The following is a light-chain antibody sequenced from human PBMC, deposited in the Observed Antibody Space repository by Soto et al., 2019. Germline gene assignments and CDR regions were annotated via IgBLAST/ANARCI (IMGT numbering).Light chain of an antibody. V-gene: IGKV3-20*01. CDR3: QQFVNSPYMYT. CDR2: GAS. J-gene: IGKJ2*01. CDR1: RDIGTNY. Sequence: EIVLTQSPGTLSLSPGEGATLSCRSSRDIGTNYLAWYQQKPGQAPRLLIFGASSRASGVPGRFSGSGSGTDFHLTISRLEPEDSAVYYCQQFVNSPYMYTFGQGTKLEI.